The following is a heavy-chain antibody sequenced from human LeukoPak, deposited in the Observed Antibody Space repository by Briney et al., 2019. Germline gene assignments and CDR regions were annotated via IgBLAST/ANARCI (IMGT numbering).Heavy chain of an antibody. CDR3: ARGGRSKYSNSSGDY. CDR2: ISGSSSYI. V-gene: IGHV3-21*01. Sequence: PGGSLRLSCAASGFTFSTYTMNWVRQAPGKGLEWVSSISGSSSYIFYADSVKGRFSISRDNAKNSLYLQMNSLRAEDTAVYYCARGGRSKYSNSSGDYWGQGTLVTVSS. CDR1: GFTFSTYT. J-gene: IGHJ4*02. D-gene: IGHD6-6*01.